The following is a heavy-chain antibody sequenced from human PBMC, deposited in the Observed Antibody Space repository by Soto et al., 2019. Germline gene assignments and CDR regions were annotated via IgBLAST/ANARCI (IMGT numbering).Heavy chain of an antibody. D-gene: IGHD3-10*01. Sequence: SETLSLTCAVYGGSFSGYYWSWIRQPPGKGLEWIREINHSGSTNYNPSLKSRVTISVDTSKNQFSLKLSSVTAADTAVYYCARLGELVWFGELYPYYGMDVWGQGTTVTVSS. CDR1: GGSFSGYY. J-gene: IGHJ6*02. V-gene: IGHV4-34*01. CDR2: INHSGST. CDR3: ARLGELVWFGELYPYYGMDV.